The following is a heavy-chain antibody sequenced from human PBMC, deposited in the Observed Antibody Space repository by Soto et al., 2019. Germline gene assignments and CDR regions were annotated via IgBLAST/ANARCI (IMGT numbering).Heavy chain of an antibody. J-gene: IGHJ4*02. CDR2: IYSGGST. CDR1: GFTVSSNY. D-gene: IGHD6-13*01. CDR3: ASDSSNYY. V-gene: IGHV3-53*01. Sequence: GGSLRLSCAASGFTVSSNYMSWVRQAPGKGLEWVSVIYSGGSTYYSDSVKGRFTISRDNSKNTLYLQMNSLRAEDTSLYYCASDSSNYYWGQGTLVTVSS.